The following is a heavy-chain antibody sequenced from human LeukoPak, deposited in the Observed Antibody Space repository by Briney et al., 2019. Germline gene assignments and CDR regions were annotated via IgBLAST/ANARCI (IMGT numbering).Heavy chain of an antibody. Sequence: GGSLRLSCAASGFTFDDYGMSWVRQAPGKGLEWVSGINWSGGSTGYADSVKGRFTISRDNAKNSLYLQMTSLRAEDTAIYYCARRGYSDSSGYDYWGQGTLVTVSS. CDR3: ARRGYSDSSGYDY. D-gene: IGHD3-22*01. J-gene: IGHJ4*02. CDR2: INWSGGST. V-gene: IGHV3-20*04. CDR1: GFTFDDYG.